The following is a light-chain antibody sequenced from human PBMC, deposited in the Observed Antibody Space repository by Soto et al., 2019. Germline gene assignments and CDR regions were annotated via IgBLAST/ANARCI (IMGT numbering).Light chain of an antibody. J-gene: IGKJ2*01. CDR2: GAS. Sequence: EIVMTQAPATLSMSPGERATLSCRATQNVNSNLAWYQHRPGQAPRLLIYGASIRPTGIPARFSGSGSGTEFTLTIDSLQSEDFAVYYCQQYNDWPPMYTFGQGNKLEIK. CDR1: QNVNSN. CDR3: QQYNDWPPMYT. V-gene: IGKV3-15*01.